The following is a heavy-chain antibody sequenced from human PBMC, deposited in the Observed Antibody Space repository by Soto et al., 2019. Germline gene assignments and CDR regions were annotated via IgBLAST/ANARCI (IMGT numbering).Heavy chain of an antibody. CDR1: GFNFSGDW. Sequence: GGSLRLSCETSGFNFSGDWMSWVRQAPGKGLEWVANMNQDGSAINYLDSVKGRFTISRDNAKNSLYLQMNSLTAEDTAVYYCARGPWWGQGTLVTVSS. CDR2: MNQDGSAI. V-gene: IGHV3-7*04. CDR3: ARGPW. J-gene: IGHJ4*02.